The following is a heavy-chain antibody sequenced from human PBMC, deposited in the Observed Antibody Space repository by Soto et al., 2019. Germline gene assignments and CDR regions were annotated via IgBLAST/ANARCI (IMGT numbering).Heavy chain of an antibody. CDR1: GGSISPYY. Sequence: SETLSLTCTVSGGSISPYYWNWIRQSPGKGLEWIGYIYYNGNTNYNPSLKSRVTISIDTSKNQFSLKLTSVTAADTAVYYCSRDDSDWFFNWGRGTLVTVSS. CDR2: IYYNGNT. J-gene: IGHJ4*02. D-gene: IGHD3-9*01. V-gene: IGHV4-59*08. CDR3: SRDDSDWFFN.